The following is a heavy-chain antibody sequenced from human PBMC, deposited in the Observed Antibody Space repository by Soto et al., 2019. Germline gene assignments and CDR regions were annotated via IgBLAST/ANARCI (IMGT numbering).Heavy chain of an antibody. J-gene: IGHJ4*01. CDR3: AVAVAGPTAIGY. CDR2: INSDGSRT. V-gene: IGHV3-74*01. D-gene: IGHD6-19*01. Sequence: EVQLVESGGGLVQPGGSLRLSCAASGFTFSSYWMHWVRQAPGKGLVWVSRINSDGSRTSDAVSVTGRFTISRANAKITLYLQMNSLRAEDTAVYYCAVAVAGPTAIGYWGQGTLVTVSS. CDR1: GFTFSSYW.